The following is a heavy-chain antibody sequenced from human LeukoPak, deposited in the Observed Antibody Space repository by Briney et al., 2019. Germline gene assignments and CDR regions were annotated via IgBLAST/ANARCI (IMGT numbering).Heavy chain of an antibody. CDR3: AREVYSSAPNNNDAFDI. D-gene: IGHD6-25*01. CDR2: INPNSGGT. J-gene: IGHJ3*02. V-gene: IGHV1-2*02. Sequence: GASVKVSCKASGYTFTGHYMHWVRQAPGQGLEWMGWINPNSGGTNYAQKFQGRVTMTRDTSISTAYMELSRLRSDDTAVYYCAREVYSSAPNNNDAFDIWGQGTMVTVSS. CDR1: GYTFTGHY.